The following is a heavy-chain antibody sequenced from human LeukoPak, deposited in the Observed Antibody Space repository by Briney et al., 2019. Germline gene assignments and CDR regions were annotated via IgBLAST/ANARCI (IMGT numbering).Heavy chain of an antibody. V-gene: IGHV4-38-2*02. CDR1: GYSISSGYL. CDR3: ARDGWDSYDY. J-gene: IGHJ4*02. D-gene: IGHD1-26*01. CDR2: IDGSGSS. Sequence: PSETLSLTCTVSGYSISSGYLWGWIRQPPGKGLEWIGSIDGSGSSYYNPSLKSRVTISVDTSRNQFSLKMTSVTAADTAVYYCARDGWDSYDYWGQGTLVTVSS.